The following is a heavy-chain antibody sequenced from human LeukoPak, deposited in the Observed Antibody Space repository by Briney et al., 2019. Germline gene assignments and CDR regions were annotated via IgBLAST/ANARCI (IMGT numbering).Heavy chain of an antibody. Sequence: PSETLSLTCTVSGGSISNNYWTWIRQRPGKGLEWIGYFYNSGSTNYNPSLKSRVTISVDTSKNQFSLKLTSVTAADTAVYYCARNVGPLDYWGQGTLVTVSS. CDR1: GGSISNNY. J-gene: IGHJ4*02. D-gene: IGHD1-26*01. V-gene: IGHV4-59*01. CDR3: ARNVGPLDY. CDR2: FYNSGST.